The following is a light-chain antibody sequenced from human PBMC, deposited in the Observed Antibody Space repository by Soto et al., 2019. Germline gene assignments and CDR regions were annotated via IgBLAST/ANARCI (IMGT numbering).Light chain of an antibody. V-gene: IGKV3-15*01. CDR1: HSVGRN. CDR2: GAS. J-gene: IGKJ4*01. Sequence: EIVMTQSPATLSVSPGERATLSCRASHSVGRNLAWYQQKPGQAPRLLIYGASTRATGIPARFSGSGSGTEFTLTISSLQSEDFAIYSCQQYNHWPPLTFGGGTKLEIK. CDR3: QQYNHWPPLT.